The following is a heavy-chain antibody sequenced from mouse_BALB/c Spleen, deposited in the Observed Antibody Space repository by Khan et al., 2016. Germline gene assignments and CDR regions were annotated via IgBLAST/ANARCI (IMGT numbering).Heavy chain of an antibody. J-gene: IGHJ2*01. Sequence: EVELVESGGGLVQPGGSRKLSCAASGFNFSRFGMHWVRQAPEKGLEWVAYISSGSSTINYADTLKGRFTISGDNPKTALFLQRTSLRSEDTAMYYCARGDYWGQGTTLTVSS. CDR3: ARGDY. CDR1: GFNFSRFG. CDR2: ISSGSSTI. V-gene: IGHV5-17*02.